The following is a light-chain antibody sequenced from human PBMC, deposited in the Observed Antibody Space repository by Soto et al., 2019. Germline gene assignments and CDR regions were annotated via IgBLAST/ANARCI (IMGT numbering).Light chain of an antibody. Sequence: DSVKAQSPLSLAFTAGEPAAMSCRSSRRRFHCNGYNYLDWYLQKPGQSPQLLIYLGSNRASGVPDRCSGSGSGTDFTLKISRVEAEDVGVYYCMQALQTPRLTFGGGTKVDIK. J-gene: IGKJ4*01. CDR2: LGS. CDR1: RRRFHCNGYNY. CDR3: MQALQTPRLT. V-gene: IGKV2-28*01.